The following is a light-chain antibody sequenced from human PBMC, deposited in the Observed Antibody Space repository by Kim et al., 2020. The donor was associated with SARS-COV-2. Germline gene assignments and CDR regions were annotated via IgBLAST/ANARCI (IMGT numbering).Light chain of an antibody. V-gene: IGLV1-40*01. Sequence: VNISCTGGSSNIGAGYDVHWYQQLPGTAPKLLIYGNSNRPSGVPDRFSGSKSGTSASLAITGLQAEDEADYYCQSYDSSLSGSRVFGGGTQLTVL. CDR3: QSYDSSLSGSRV. CDR2: GNS. CDR1: SSNIGAGYD. J-gene: IGLJ2*01.